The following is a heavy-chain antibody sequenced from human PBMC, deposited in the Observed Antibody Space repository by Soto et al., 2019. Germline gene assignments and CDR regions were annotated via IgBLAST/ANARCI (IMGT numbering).Heavy chain of an antibody. Sequence: GGSLRLSCAASGFTFSSYGMHWVRQAPGKGLEWVAVISYDGSNKYYADSVKGRFTISRDNSKNTLYLQMNSLRAEDTAVYYCAKRRWVVDDYGIDVWGQGTTVTVSS. CDR1: GFTFSSYG. D-gene: IGHD2-15*01. V-gene: IGHV3-30*18. CDR3: AKRRWVVDDYGIDV. CDR2: ISYDGSNK. J-gene: IGHJ6*02.